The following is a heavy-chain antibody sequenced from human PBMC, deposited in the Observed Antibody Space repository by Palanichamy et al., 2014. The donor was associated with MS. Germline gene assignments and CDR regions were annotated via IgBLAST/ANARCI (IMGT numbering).Heavy chain of an antibody. Sequence: QVQLVESGGGVVQPGGSLRLSCAASGFTFSNYGMHWVRQAPGKGLEYMAFIRYDGSNKYYVDSVKGRFAISRDNSKNTLYLQMNSLRAEDTAVYYCAKDHGGLPLRDWGQGTLVTVSS. CDR2: IRYDGSNK. J-gene: IGHJ4*02. CDR1: GFTFSNYG. CDR3: AKDHGGLPLRD. V-gene: IGHV3-30*02. D-gene: IGHD2-15*01.